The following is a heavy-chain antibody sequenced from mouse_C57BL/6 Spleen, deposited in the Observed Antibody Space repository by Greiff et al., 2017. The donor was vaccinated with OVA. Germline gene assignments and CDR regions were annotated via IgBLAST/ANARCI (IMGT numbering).Heavy chain of an antibody. V-gene: IGHV1-50*01. J-gene: IGHJ2*01. CDR1: GYTFTSYW. Sequence: QVQLQQPGAELVKPGASVKLSCKASGYTFTSYWMQWVKQRPGQGLEWIGEIDPSDSYTNYNQKFKGKATLTVDTSSSTAYMQLSSLTSEDSAVYYCARSITTALDDWGQGTTLTVAS. CDR2: IDPSDSYT. D-gene: IGHD1-2*01. CDR3: ARSITTALDD.